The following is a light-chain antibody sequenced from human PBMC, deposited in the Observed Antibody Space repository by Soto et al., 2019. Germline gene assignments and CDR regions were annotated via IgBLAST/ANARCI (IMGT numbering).Light chain of an antibody. J-gene: IGLJ1*01. CDR2: DVS. Sequence: QSVLTQPRSVSGSPGQSVTISCTGTSTDIGGYNYVSWYQQHPGKAPKLMIYDVSKWPSGVPNRFSGSKSGNTASLTISGLQSEDEADYYCCSFGGGDTYVFGTGTKLTVL. CDR1: STDIGGYNY. CDR3: CSFGGGDTYV. V-gene: IGLV2-11*01.